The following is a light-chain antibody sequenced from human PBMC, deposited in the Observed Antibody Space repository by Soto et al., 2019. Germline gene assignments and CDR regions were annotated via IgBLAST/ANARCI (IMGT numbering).Light chain of an antibody. CDR3: QQYGSSQWT. V-gene: IGKV3-20*01. CDR2: GAS. CDR1: QSVSSGY. J-gene: IGKJ1*01. Sequence: EIVMTPSPATLFLSPGERAPLSCRASQSVSSGYLAWYQQKPGQAPRLLIYGASSRATGIPDRFSGRGSGTDFTLTISRLEPEDFAVYYCQQYGSSQWTFGQGTKVDIK.